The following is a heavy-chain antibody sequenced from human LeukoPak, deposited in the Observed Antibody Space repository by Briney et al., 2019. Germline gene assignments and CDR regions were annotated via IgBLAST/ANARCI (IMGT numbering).Heavy chain of an antibody. V-gene: IGHV3-23*01. D-gene: IGHD6-19*01. J-gene: IGHJ4*02. CDR2: ISGSGGIT. CDR3: ARDPNKHSSGWPYFDY. Sequence: GGSLRLSCAASGFTFSSYAMSWVRQAPGKGLEWVSGISGSGGITYHADSVKGRFSISRDNSKNTLYLQMNSLRAEDTAVYYCARDPNKHSSGWPYFDYWGQGTLVTVSS. CDR1: GFTFSSYA.